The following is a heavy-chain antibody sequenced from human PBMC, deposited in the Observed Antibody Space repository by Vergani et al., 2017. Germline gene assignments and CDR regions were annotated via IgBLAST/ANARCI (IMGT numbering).Heavy chain of an antibody. J-gene: IGHJ1*01. V-gene: IGHV3-30*04. D-gene: IGHD6-13*01. CDR1: GFTFSSYA. Sequence: QVQLVESGGGVVQPGRSLRLSCAASGFTFSSYAMHWVRQAPGKGLEWVAVISYDGSNTYYADSVKGRFTISRDNSKNTLYLQMNSLRAEDTAVYYCARCIAAAHICSEDFQHWGQGTLGTVSA. CDR2: ISYDGSNT. CDR3: ARCIAAAHICSEDFQH.